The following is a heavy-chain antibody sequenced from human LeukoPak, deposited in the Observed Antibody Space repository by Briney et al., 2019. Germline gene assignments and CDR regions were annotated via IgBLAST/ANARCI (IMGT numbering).Heavy chain of an antibody. CDR1: GYTFTSYG. CDR2: ISAYNGNT. D-gene: IGHD2-2*01. J-gene: IGHJ6*02. CDR3: ARIGSGSSTSWRYYYYYYGMDV. Sequence: ASVKASCKASGYTFTSYGISWVRQAPGQGLEWMGWISAYNGNTNYAQKLQGRVTMTTDTSTSTAYMELRSLRSDDTAVYYCARIGSGSSTSWRYYYYYYGMDVWGQGTTVTVSS. V-gene: IGHV1-18*01.